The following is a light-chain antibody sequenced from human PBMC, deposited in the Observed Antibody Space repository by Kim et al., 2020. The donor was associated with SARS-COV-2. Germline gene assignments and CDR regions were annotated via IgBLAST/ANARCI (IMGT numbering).Light chain of an antibody. CDR2: DAS. V-gene: IGKV3-20*01. J-gene: IGKJ1*01. Sequence: SPGERATLSCRTSQIISGNYLAWYQQKPGQSPRLLFYDASSRATGVPDRFSGSGSGTEFTLTISRLEPEDFAVYCCQQYGSSPWTFGQGTKVDIK. CDR3: QQYGSSPWT. CDR1: QIISGNY.